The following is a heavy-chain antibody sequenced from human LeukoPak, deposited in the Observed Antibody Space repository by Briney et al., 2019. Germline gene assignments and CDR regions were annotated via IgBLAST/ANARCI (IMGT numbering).Heavy chain of an antibody. V-gene: IGHV4-34*01. Sequence: SETLSLTCAVYGGSFSGYYWSWIRQPPGKGLEWIGSIYYGGSTYYNPSLKSRVTISIDASKNQFSLNLSSVTAADTAVYYCARRLASSSDTFDYWGQGTLVTVSS. D-gene: IGHD6-6*01. J-gene: IGHJ4*02. CDR2: IYYGGST. CDR3: ARRLASSSDTFDY. CDR1: GGSFSGYY.